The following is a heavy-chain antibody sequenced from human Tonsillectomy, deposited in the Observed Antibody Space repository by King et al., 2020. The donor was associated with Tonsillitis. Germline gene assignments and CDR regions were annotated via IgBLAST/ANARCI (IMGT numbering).Heavy chain of an antibody. CDR3: AKEDYSDSPAGDH. Sequence: VQLVESGGGVVQPGGSLRLSCAASGFSFRSYGIHWVRQAPGKGLEWVSFISSDGGNRQYAESVRGRVTISRDNSEHTLFLQMSSLRADDTAVYYCAKEDYSDSPAGDHWGQGTLVTVSS. J-gene: IGHJ4*02. CDR1: GFSFRSYG. D-gene: IGHD1-26*01. CDR2: ISSDGGNR. V-gene: IGHV3-30*02.